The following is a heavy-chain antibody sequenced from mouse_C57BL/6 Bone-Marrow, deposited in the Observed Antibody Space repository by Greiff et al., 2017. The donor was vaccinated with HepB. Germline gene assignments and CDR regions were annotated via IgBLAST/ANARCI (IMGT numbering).Heavy chain of an antibody. D-gene: IGHD2-5*01. CDR3: ARGGPTIVTTWYFDV. Sequence: VQLMESGGGLVKPGGSLKLSCAASGFTFSSYAMSWVRQTPEKRLEWVATISDGGSYTYYPDNVKGRFTISRDNAKNNLYLQMSHLKSEDTAMYYCARGGPTIVTTWYFDVWGTGTTVTVSS. V-gene: IGHV5-4*01. CDR1: GFTFSSYA. J-gene: IGHJ1*03. CDR2: ISDGGSYT.